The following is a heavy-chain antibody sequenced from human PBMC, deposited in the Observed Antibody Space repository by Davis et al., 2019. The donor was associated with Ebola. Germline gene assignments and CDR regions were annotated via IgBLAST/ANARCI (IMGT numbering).Heavy chain of an antibody. V-gene: IGHV3-66*01. CDR2: IYSSGKT. Sequence: GGSLRLSCAVSGVTVSSHYFSWVRQAPGKGLEWVSSIYSSGKTYYADSLKGRITISRDTAKNSVSLQMNNLRVEDTGVYYCAQDRLESQGWWFDPWGQGTLVTVSS. CDR3: AQDRLESQGWWFDP. J-gene: IGHJ5*02. D-gene: IGHD1-1*01. CDR1: GVTVSSHY.